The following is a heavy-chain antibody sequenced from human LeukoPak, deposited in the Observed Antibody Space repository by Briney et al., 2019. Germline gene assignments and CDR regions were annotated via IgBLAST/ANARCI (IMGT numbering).Heavy chain of an antibody. Sequence: VASVKVSSKASGYTFTSYGISWVRQAPGQGLEWMGWISAYNGNTNYAQKLQGRVTMTTDTSTSTAYMELRSLRSDDTAVYYCAMCAGSGYYYFLAAGACFDYWGQGTLVTVSS. J-gene: IGHJ4*02. V-gene: IGHV1-18*01. CDR3: AMCAGSGYYYFLAAGACFDY. CDR2: ISAYNGNT. CDR1: GYTFTSYG. D-gene: IGHD3-22*01.